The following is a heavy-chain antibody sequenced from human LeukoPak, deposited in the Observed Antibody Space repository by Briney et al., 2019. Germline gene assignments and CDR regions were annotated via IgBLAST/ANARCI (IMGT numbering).Heavy chain of an antibody. D-gene: IGHD6-19*01. Sequence: GGSLRLSCAASGFTFSTYWMTWVRQAPGKGLEWVANIKQDGSDKYYVDSVKGRFTISKDNAKNSLYLQMNSLRGEDTAIYYCASPNSVSGRLWYLALWGLGTFVTVSS. CDR3: ASPNSVSGRLWYLAL. CDR1: GFTFSTYW. CDR2: IKQDGSDK. V-gene: IGHV3-7*01. J-gene: IGHJ2*01.